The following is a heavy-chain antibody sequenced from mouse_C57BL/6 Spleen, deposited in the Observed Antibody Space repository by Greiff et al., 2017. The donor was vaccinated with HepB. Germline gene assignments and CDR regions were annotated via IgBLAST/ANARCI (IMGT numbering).Heavy chain of an antibody. D-gene: IGHD4-1*01. CDR3: ARHEGDWDGFAY. V-gene: IGHV1-62-2*01. CDR2: FYPGSGSI. Sequence: LMKPGASVKLSCKASGYTFTEYTIHWVKQRSGQGLEWIGWFYPGSGSIKYNEKFKDKATLTADKSSSTVYMELSRLTSEDSAVYFCARHEGDWDGFAYWGQGTLVTVSA. J-gene: IGHJ3*01. CDR1: GYTFTEYT.